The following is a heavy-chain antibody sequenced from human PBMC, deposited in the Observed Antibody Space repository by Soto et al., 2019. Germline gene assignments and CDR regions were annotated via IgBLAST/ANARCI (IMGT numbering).Heavy chain of an antibody. D-gene: IGHD6-13*01. CDR2: ISYDGSNK. CDR3: ARRIAPANSSRFLGRGWCDP. CDR1: GFTFSSYA. Sequence: QVQLVESGGGVVQPGRSLRLSCAASGFTFSSYAMHWVRQAPGKGLEWVAVISYDGSNKYYADSVKGRFTIARDNSKNTRYLQMNSLRAEDTAVYYCARRIAPANSSRFLGRGWCDPWGQGTLVTVSS. J-gene: IGHJ5*02. V-gene: IGHV3-30-3*01.